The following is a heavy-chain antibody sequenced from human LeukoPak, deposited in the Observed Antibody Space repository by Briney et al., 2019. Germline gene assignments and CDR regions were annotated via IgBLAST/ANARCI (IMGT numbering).Heavy chain of an antibody. V-gene: IGHV3-30-3*01. J-gene: IGHJ4*02. CDR3: ARDPRWLVGPDY. D-gene: IGHD6-19*01. CDR1: GFTFSSYA. CDR2: ISYDGSNK. Sequence: HPGGSLRLSCAASGFTFSSYAMHWVRQAPGKGLEWVAVISYDGSNKYYADSVKGRFTISRDNSKNTLYPQMNSLRAEDTAVYYCARDPRWLVGPDYWGQGTLVTVSS.